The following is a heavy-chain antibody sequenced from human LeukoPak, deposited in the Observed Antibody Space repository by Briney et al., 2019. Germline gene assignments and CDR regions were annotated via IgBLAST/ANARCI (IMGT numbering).Heavy chain of an antibody. V-gene: IGHV3-23*01. CDR1: GFTFSNAW. CDR3: AKDTRVNDYLDY. D-gene: IGHD3-3*01. J-gene: IGHJ4*02. CDR2: ISGSGGST. Sequence: GGSLRLSCAASGFTFSNAWMSWVRQAPGKGLEWVSAISGSGGSTYYADSVKGRFTISRDNSKNTLYLQMNSLRAEDTAVYYCAKDTRVNDYLDYWGQGTLVTVSS.